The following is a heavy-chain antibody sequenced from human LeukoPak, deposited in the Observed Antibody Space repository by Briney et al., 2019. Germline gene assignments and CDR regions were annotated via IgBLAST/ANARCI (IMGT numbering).Heavy chain of an antibody. D-gene: IGHD3-22*01. CDR2: ISAYNGNT. Sequence: ASVKVSCKASGYTFTSYGISWVRQAPGQGLEWMGWISAYNGNTNYAQKLQGRVTMTTDTSTSTAYMELRSLRSDDTAVYYCARDPPYYYDSSGYYPNFDYWGQGTLVTVSS. J-gene: IGHJ4*02. V-gene: IGHV1-18*01. CDR3: ARDPPYYYDSSGYYPNFDY. CDR1: GYTFTSYG.